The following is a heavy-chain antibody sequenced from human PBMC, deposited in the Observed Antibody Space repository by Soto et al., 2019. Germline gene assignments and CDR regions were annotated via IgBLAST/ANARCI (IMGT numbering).Heavy chain of an antibody. CDR2: IYYSGST. D-gene: IGHD2-8*01. J-gene: IGHJ6*02. CDR1: GGSISSSSYY. Sequence: SETLSLTCTVSGGSISSSSYYWGWIRQPPGTGLEWIGSIYYSGSTYYNPSLKSRVTISVDTSKNQFSLKLSSVTAADTAVYYCARRLMAGRYYYGMDVWGQGTTVT. V-gene: IGHV4-39*01. CDR3: ARRLMAGRYYYGMDV.